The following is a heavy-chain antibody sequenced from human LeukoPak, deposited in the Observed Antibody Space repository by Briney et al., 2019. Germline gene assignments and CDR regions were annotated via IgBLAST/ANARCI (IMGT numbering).Heavy chain of an antibody. Sequence: KTSETLSLTCTVSGGSISSYYWSWIRQPPGKGLEWIGYIYYSGSTNYNPSLKSRVTISVDTSKNQFSLKLSSVTAADTAVYYCARHQQYYYGSGSYAPFDYWGQGTLVTVSS. CDR1: GGSISSYY. CDR2: IYYSGST. J-gene: IGHJ4*02. CDR3: ARHQQYYYGSGSYAPFDY. D-gene: IGHD3-10*01. V-gene: IGHV4-59*08.